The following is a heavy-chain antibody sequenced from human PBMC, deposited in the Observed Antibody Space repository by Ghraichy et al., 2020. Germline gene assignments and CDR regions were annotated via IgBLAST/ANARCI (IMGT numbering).Heavy chain of an antibody. Sequence: GGSLRLSCAASGFTFSSYSMNWVRQAPGKGLEWVSSISSSSSYIYYADSVKGRFTISRDNAKNSLYLQMNSLRAEDTAVYYCARGPSGWRTNYYYYGMDVWGQGTTVTVSS. CDR1: GFTFSSYS. D-gene: IGHD6-19*01. J-gene: IGHJ6*02. CDR3: ARGPSGWRTNYYYYGMDV. V-gene: IGHV3-21*01. CDR2: ISSSSSYI.